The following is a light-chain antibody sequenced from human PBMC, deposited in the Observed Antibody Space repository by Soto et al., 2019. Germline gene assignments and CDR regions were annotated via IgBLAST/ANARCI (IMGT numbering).Light chain of an antibody. Sequence: TLCCRDSQSVRSTHLAWYQLKPGQAPRLFIYGASSRATGIPDRFSGSGSGTDVTLTSCRLEPEDFAVNIGQQYGTSPRTFGQGTRLEIK. CDR1: QSVRSTH. CDR3: QQYGTSPRT. J-gene: IGKJ5*01. V-gene: IGKV3-20*01. CDR2: GAS.